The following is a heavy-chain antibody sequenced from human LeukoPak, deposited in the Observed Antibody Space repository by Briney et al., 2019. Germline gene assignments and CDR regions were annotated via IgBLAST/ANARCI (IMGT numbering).Heavy chain of an antibody. CDR2: IRIKAYGGTT. CDR1: GFTFGDYA. Sequence: PGGSLRLSCTASGFTFGDYAMSWVRQAPGKGLEWVGFIRIKAYGGTTEYAASVKGRFTISRDDSKSIAYLQVNSLNTEDTALYYCTRGSCTNGVCYHFDYWGQGTLVTVSS. CDR3: TRGSCTNGVCYHFDY. J-gene: IGHJ4*02. V-gene: IGHV3-49*04. D-gene: IGHD2-8*01.